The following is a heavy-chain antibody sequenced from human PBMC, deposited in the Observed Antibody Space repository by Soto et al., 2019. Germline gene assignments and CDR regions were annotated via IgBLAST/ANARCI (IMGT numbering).Heavy chain of an antibody. Sequence: EVQLLEYGGGLVQPGGSLRLSCAASGFTFSSYAMSWVRQAPGKGLEWVSAISGSAGSTYYADSVKGRFTISRDNSKNTLYLQMNSLRAEDTAVYYCAKDFLIVVAGTYFDYWGQGTLVTVSS. CDR1: GFTFSSYA. CDR2: ISGSAGST. V-gene: IGHV3-23*01. D-gene: IGHD6-19*01. CDR3: AKDFLIVVAGTYFDY. J-gene: IGHJ4*02.